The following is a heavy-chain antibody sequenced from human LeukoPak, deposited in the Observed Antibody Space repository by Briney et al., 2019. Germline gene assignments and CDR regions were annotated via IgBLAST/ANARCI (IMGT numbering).Heavy chain of an antibody. CDR1: GFTFTTYW. Sequence: GGSLRLSCAASGFTFTTYWMSWVRQLPGKGLEWVANINQDGTEKYYVDSVKGRFTISRDNAKNSLDLQMNSLRVEDTGIYYCAKDVVGQQWLENYWGQGTLVTVSS. V-gene: IGHV3-7*01. CDR2: INQDGTEK. J-gene: IGHJ4*02. D-gene: IGHD6-19*01. CDR3: AKDVVGQQWLENY.